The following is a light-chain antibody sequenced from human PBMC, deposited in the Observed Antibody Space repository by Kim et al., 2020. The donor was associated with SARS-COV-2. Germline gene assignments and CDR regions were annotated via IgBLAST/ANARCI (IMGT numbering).Light chain of an antibody. Sequence: SELTQPPSASGTPGQRVTISCSGSSSNIGATSVNWYQHLPGTAPKLLIYRSNQRPSGVPDRFSGSKSGSSASLAISGLQSEDEADYYCAAWDDDLNGYV. V-gene: IGLV1-44*01. J-gene: IGLJ1*01. CDR2: RSN. CDR3: AAWDDDLNGYV. CDR1: SSNIGATS.